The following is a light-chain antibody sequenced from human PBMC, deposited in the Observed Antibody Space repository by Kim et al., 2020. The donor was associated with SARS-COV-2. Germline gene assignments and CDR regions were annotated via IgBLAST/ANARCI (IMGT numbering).Light chain of an antibody. CDR1: RDIHTY. V-gene: IGKV1-33*01. CDR3: QQYDSFTRA. J-gene: IGKJ2*01. CDR2: DAS. Sequence: DVQMTQSPSSLSASVGDRVTITCQASRDIHTYLNWYQQKPGTAPKLLIYDASNLETGVPSRFSGSGSGTEFTFTISSLQPEDIATYYCQQYDSFTRAFGQGTKLEI.